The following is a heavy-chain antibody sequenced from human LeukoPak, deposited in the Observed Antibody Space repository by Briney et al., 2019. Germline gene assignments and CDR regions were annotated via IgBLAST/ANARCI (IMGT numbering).Heavy chain of an antibody. CDR1: GGSVSSTEFS. D-gene: IGHD3-9*01. V-gene: IGHV4-39*01. CDR2: LYYSGST. J-gene: IGHJ4*02. CDR3: ARLSKGRYFDYIFDY. Sequence: SETLSLTCTVSGGSVSSTEFSWGWIRQPPGKGLQWVGNLYYSGSTSYHPSLNSRVTMSVDTSKNQFSLKMTSVTAADTTVYYCARLSKGRYFDYIFDYWGQGSLVTVSS.